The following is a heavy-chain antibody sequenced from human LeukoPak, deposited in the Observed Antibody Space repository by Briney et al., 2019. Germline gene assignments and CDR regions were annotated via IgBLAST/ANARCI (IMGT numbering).Heavy chain of an antibody. CDR2: IIGSSGDT. V-gene: IGHV3-23*01. D-gene: IGHD5-12*01. Sequence: GGSLSLSCAASGFRFSNFAMSWVRQAPGKGLEWVSLIIGSSGDTLYADSVKGRFTISRDISKNRLYLQMNSLRAEDTALYYCAKGAYDYIEMGYFDDWGQGTLVTVSS. CDR1: GFRFSNFA. CDR3: AKGAYDYIEMGYFDD. J-gene: IGHJ4*02.